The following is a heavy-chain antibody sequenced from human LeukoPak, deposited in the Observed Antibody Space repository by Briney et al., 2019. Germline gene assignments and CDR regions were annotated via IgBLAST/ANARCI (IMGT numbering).Heavy chain of an antibody. Sequence: GGSLRLSCAASGFTVSSNYMSWVRQAPGKGLEWVAVIWYDGSNKYYADSVKGRFTISRDNSKNTLYLQMNSLRAEDTAVYYCARTPASPTYYYDSSGYFDYWGQGTLVTVSS. J-gene: IGHJ4*02. V-gene: IGHV3-33*08. CDR1: GFTVSSNY. D-gene: IGHD3-22*01. CDR3: ARTPASPTYYYDSSGYFDY. CDR2: IWYDGSNK.